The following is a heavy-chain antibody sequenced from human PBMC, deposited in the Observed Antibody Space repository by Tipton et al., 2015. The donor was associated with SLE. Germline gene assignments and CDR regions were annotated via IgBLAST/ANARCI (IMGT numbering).Heavy chain of an antibody. V-gene: IGHV3-30*04. CDR2: IWYDGSNK. CDR1: GFTFSSYA. D-gene: IGHD5-12*01. Sequence: SLRLSCAASGFTFSSYAMHWVRQAPGKGLEWVAVIWYDGSNKYYADSVKGRFTISRDNSNKTLYLQMNSLRTEDTAVYYCASGGVATIPWGQGTLVTVSS. CDR3: ASGGVATIP. J-gene: IGHJ5*02.